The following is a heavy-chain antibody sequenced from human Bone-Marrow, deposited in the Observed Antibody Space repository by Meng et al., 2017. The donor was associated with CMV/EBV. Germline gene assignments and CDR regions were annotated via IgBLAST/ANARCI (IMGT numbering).Heavy chain of an antibody. CDR1: GFTFDDYG. CDR2: INWKGSTT. CDR3: VRDASAGATRFDQ. J-gene: IGHJ4*02. Sequence: GGSLRLSCEASGFTFDDYGMSWVRQAPGKGLEWVSGINWKGSTTGYADSVKGRFTISRDNVKESLYLQMNSLRGEDTAVYFCVRDASAGATRFDQWGQGTLVPVSS. D-gene: IGHD1-26*01. V-gene: IGHV3-20*04.